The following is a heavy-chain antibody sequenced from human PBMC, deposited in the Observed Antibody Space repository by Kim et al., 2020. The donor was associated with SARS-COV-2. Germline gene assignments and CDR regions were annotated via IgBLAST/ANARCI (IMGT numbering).Heavy chain of an antibody. Sequence: NEYAGSVKSRITINPDTSKNQFSLQLNSVTPEDTAVYYCARAIWGAFDYWGQGTLVTVSS. CDR2: N. CDR3: ARAIWGAFDY. V-gene: IGHV6-1*01. J-gene: IGHJ4*02. D-gene: IGHD3-16*01.